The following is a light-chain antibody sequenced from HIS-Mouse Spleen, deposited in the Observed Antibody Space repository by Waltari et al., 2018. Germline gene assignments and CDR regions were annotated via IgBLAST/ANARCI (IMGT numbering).Light chain of an antibody. V-gene: IGLV2-23*01. Sequence: QSALTQPASVSGSPGQSITISCTGTSSDVGSYNLVSWYQQHPGKAPKLMIYEGINRPSGVSKRFAGSKSGNTASLTISGLQAEDEADYYCCSYAGSSTVVFGGGTKLTVL. CDR3: CSYAGSSTVV. CDR1: SSDVGSYNL. CDR2: EGI. J-gene: IGLJ2*01.